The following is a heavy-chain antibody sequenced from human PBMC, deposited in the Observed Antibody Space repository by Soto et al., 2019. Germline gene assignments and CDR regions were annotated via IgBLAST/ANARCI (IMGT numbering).Heavy chain of an antibody. J-gene: IGHJ5*02. CDR2: ISYSERTSYNSGST. Sequence: PSETLSLTCTVSGDSMTSSSYYWGWIRQPPGKGLEWIGSISYSERTSYNSGSTYYSPSLKSRVTISGDTSKSQFSLKLSSVTAADTAVYYCARHTRNQFDPWGQGTLVTVSS. CDR3: ARHTRNQFDP. V-gene: IGHV4-39*01. CDR1: GDSMTSSSYY.